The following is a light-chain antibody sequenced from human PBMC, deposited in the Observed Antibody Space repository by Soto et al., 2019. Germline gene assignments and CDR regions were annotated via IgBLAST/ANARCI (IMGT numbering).Light chain of an antibody. V-gene: IGLV2-14*03. Sequence: QSALTQPASVSGSPGQSITISCTGTSSDVGGYNYVSWYQHHPGKAPKLMNYDVSNRPSGVSNRFSGSKSGNTASLTISGLQAEDAADYYCSSYTTSITVVFGGGTKLTVL. CDR1: SSDVGGYNY. CDR2: DVS. J-gene: IGLJ2*01. CDR3: SSYTTSITVV.